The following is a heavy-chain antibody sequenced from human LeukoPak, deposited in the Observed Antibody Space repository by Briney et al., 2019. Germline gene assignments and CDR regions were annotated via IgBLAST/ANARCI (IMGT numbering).Heavy chain of an antibody. CDR2: IYYSGST. CDR3: ARGVSDYSYFARYYFDY. V-gene: IGHV4-59*01. CDR1: GDSISSDY. J-gene: IGHJ4*02. D-gene: IGHD4-11*01. Sequence: SETLSLTCTVSGDSISSDYWSWIRQPPGKGLEWIGYIYYSGSTNYNPSLKSRVTISVDTSKNQFSLKLSSVTAADTAVYYCARGVSDYSYFARYYFDYWGQGTLVPVSS.